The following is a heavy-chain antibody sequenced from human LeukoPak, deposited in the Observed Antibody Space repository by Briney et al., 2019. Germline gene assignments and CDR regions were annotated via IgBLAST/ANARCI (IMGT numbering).Heavy chain of an antibody. D-gene: IGHD6-19*01. CDR2: IYSSGST. Sequence: PSETLSLTCTVSGXSISSYHGSWIRQPPGKGLEWIGFIYSSGSTDYNPSLKGRVTISVDTSWNQFSLKLTSMIAADTAVYYCARHVAYSSGWFYFDYWGQGSLVTVSS. CDR1: GXSISSYH. CDR3: ARHVAYSSGWFYFDY. V-gene: IGHV4-59*08. J-gene: IGHJ4*02.